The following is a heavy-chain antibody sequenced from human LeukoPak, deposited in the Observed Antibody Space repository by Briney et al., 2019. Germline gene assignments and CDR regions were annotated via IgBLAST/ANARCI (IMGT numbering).Heavy chain of an antibody. CDR1: GGTLSSYA. J-gene: IGHJ6*02. V-gene: IGHV1-69*01. CDR3: TETSRYYYYYGVDV. CDR2: IIPIFGTA. Sequence: SVKVSCKASGGTLSSYAISWVRQAPGQGLEWMGGIIPIFGTANYAQKFQGRVTITADESTSTAYMELSSLRSEDTAVYYCTETSRYYYYYGVDVWGQGTTVTVSS.